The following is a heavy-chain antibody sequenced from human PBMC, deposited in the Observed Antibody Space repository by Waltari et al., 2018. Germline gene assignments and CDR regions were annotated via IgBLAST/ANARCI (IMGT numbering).Heavy chain of an antibody. CDR3: AKQWLVSNFDY. D-gene: IGHD6-19*01. V-gene: IGHV3-30-3*01. J-gene: IGHJ4*02. CDR1: GFTFSSYA. Sequence: QVQLVESGGGVVQPGRSLRLSCAASGFTFSSYAMHWVRQAPGKGLEWVAVISYDGSNKYYADSVKGRFTISRDNSKNTLYLQMNSLRAEDTAVYYCAKQWLVSNFDYWGQGTLVTVSS. CDR2: ISYDGSNK.